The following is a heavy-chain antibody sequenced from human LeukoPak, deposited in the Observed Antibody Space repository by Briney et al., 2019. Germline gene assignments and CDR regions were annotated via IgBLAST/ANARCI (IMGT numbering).Heavy chain of an antibody. V-gene: IGHV3-48*04. Sequence: GGSLRLSCAASGFTFSSYSMNWVRQAPGKGLEWVSYISSSSSTIYYADSVKGRFTISRDNAKNSLYLQMNSLRAEDTAVYYCATSQAGGILQVGGDYWGQETLATVS. CDR3: ATSQAGGILQVGGDY. D-gene: IGHD6-13*01. CDR2: ISSSSSTI. CDR1: GFTFSSYS. J-gene: IGHJ4*02.